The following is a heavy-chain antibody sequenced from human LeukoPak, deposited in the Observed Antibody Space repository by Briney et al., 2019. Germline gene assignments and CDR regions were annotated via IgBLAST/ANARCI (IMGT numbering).Heavy chain of an antibody. J-gene: IGHJ4*02. CDR1: GFSFSSYA. CDR3: ARARLRSLYYFDY. CDR2: ISYDGSNK. V-gene: IGHV3-30-3*01. D-gene: IGHD4-17*01. Sequence: PGGSLRLSCAASGFSFSSYAMHWVRQAPGKGLEGVAVISYDGSNKYYADSVKGRFTISRDNSKNTLYLQMNSLRAEDTAVYYCARARLRSLYYFDYWGQGTLVTVSS.